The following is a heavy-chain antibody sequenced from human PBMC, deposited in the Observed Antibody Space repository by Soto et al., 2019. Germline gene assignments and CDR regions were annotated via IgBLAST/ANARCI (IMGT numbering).Heavy chain of an antibody. D-gene: IGHD2-15*01. CDR3: ARWDIVVVVAATGGMDV. Sequence: EVQLVESGGGLVQPGGSLRLSCAASGFTFSSYEMNWVRQAPGKGLEWVSYISSSGSTIYYADSVKGRFTISRDNAKNSLYLQMNSLRAEDTAVYYCARWDIVVVVAATGGMDVWGQGTTVTVSS. CDR1: GFTFSSYE. J-gene: IGHJ6*02. CDR2: ISSSGSTI. V-gene: IGHV3-48*03.